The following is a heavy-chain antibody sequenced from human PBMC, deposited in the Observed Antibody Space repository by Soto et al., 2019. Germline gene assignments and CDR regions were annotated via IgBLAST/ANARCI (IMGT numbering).Heavy chain of an antibody. CDR1: VFTFSGSA. D-gene: IGHD2-2*01. CDR2: IRSKVNSYAT. J-gene: IGHJ5*02. Sequence: LRLSCAASVFTFSGSAMHWVRQASGKGLEWVGRIRSKVNSYATAYAASVKGRFTISRDDSKNTAYLQMNSLKTEDTAVYYCTRSAFGCSSGSCYAGNWFEPSGQGTLVAICS. CDR3: TRSAFGCSSGSCYAGNWFEP. V-gene: IGHV3-73*01.